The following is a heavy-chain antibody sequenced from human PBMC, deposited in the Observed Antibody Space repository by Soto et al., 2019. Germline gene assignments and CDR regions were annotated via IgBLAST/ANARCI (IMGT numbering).Heavy chain of an antibody. D-gene: IGHD5-18*01. CDR1: GFTFSSYA. J-gene: IGHJ6*02. CDR3: AKDCSQWIPYYYGMDV. Sequence: PGGSLRLSCAASGFTFSSYAMSWVRQAPGKGLEWVSAISGSGGSTYYADSVKGRFTISRDNSKNTLYLQMNSLRAEDTAVYYCAKDCSQWIPYYYGMDVWGQGTTVTVSS. CDR2: ISGSGGST. V-gene: IGHV3-23*01.